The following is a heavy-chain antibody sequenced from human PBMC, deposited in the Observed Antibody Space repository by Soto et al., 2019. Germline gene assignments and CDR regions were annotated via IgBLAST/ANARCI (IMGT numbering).Heavy chain of an antibody. Sequence: GGSLRLSCAASGFTFSSYAMSWVRQAPGKGLEWVSAISPSTSHIYYADSVKGRFTISRDNAKNSLFLQMNSLRAEDTSVYYCSGCSGGACHQKYGMDLWGQGTTVTVSS. D-gene: IGHD2-15*01. J-gene: IGHJ6*02. CDR2: ISPSTSHI. V-gene: IGHV3-21*01. CDR3: SGCSGGACHQKYGMDL. CDR1: GFTFSSYA.